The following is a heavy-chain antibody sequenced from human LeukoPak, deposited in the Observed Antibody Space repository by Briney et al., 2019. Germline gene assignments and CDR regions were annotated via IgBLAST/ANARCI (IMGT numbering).Heavy chain of an antibody. V-gene: IGHV4-34*01. J-gene: IGHJ4*02. CDR1: GGSFSGYY. CDR3: ARPGRGYYGRGGFDY. D-gene: IGHD3-3*01. CDR2: INHSGST. Sequence: KPSETLSLTCAVYGGSFSGYYWSWIRQPPGKGLEWIGEINHSGSTNYNPSLKSRVTISVDTSKNQFSLKLSSVTAADTAVYYCARPGRGYYGRGGFDYWGQGTLVTVSS.